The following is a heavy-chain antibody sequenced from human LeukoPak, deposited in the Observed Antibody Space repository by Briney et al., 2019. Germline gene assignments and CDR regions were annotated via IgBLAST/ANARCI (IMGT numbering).Heavy chain of an antibody. CDR3: ARDGDCTNGVCYAGEGYDY. D-gene: IGHD2-8*01. CDR2: ISSSGSTI. J-gene: IGHJ4*02. V-gene: IGHV3-48*03. Sequence: GGSLRLSCAASGFTFSSYEMNWVRQAPGKGLEWVSYISSSGSTIYYADSVKGRFTISRDNAKNSLYLQMNSLRAEDTAVYYCARDGDCTNGVCYAGEGYDYWGQGTLVTVSS. CDR1: GFTFSSYE.